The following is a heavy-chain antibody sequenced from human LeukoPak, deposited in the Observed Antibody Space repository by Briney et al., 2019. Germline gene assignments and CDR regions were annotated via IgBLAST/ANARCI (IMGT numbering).Heavy chain of an antibody. J-gene: IGHJ4*02. CDR1: GFTFSGSA. Sequence: PGGSLKLSCAASGFTFSGSAMQWVRQASGKGLEWVGRIRSKANSYATAYAASVKGRFTISRDDSKNTAYLQMNSLKTEDTAVYYCTRLFGVDYWGQGTLVTVSS. CDR3: TRLFGVDY. CDR2: IRSKANSYAT. V-gene: IGHV3-73*01. D-gene: IGHD3-10*02.